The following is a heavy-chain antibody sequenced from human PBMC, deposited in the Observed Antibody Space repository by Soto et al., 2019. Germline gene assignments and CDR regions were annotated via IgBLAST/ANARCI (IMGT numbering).Heavy chain of an antibody. J-gene: IGHJ4*02. Sequence: PGGSLRLSCAASGFTFSNYWMSWVRQAPGKGLEWVANIKQDGSETYYVDSPKGRFSVSRDNGKNSLYLQMNSLRAEDTAVYYCARGRYSSGWYPDYFDYWGQGTPVTVSS. V-gene: IGHV3-7*03. CDR1: GFTFSNYW. CDR2: IKQDGSET. CDR3: ARGRYSSGWYPDYFDY. D-gene: IGHD6-19*01.